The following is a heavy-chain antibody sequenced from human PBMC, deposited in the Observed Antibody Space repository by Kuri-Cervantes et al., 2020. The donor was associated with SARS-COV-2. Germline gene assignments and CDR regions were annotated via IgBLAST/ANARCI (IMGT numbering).Heavy chain of an antibody. J-gene: IGHJ6*03. CDR2: ISAYNGNT. Sequence: ASVKVSCKASGYTFTGYYMHWVRQAPGQGLEWMGWISAYNGNTNYAQKFQGRVTITTDESTSTAYMELSSLRSEDTAVYYCARGGWTKARAYYYYYYMDVWGKGTTVTVSS. D-gene: IGHD3/OR15-3a*01. V-gene: IGHV1-18*04. CDR3: ARGGWTKARAYYYYYYMDV. CDR1: GYTFTGYY.